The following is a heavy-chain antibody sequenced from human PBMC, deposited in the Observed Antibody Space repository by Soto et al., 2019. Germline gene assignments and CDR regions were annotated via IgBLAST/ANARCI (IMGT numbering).Heavy chain of an antibody. V-gene: IGHV1-2*04. CDR2: INPNSGGT. CDR3: ARGDPILSDAFDI. Sequence: ASVKVSCKASGYTFTGYYMHWVRQAPGQGLEWMGWINPNSGGTNYAQKFQGWVTMTRETSISTAYMELSRLRSDDTAVYYCARGDPILSDAFDIWGQGTMVTVSS. D-gene: IGHD2-15*01. J-gene: IGHJ3*02. CDR1: GYTFTGYY.